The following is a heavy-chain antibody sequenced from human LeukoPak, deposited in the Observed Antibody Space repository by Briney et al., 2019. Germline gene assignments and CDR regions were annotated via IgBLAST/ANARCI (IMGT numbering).Heavy chain of an antibody. CDR2: IKSKTDGGTT. D-gene: IGHD5-18*01. CDR1: GFTFSNAW. V-gene: IGHV3-15*01. J-gene: IGHJ6*03. CDR3: TTAGYSYALIAEDHYYYYYYMDV. Sequence: PGGTLRLSCAASGFTFSNAWMSWVRQAPGKGLEWVGRIKSKTDGGTTDYAAPVKGRFTISRDDSKNTLYLQMNSLKTEDTAVYYCTTAGYSYALIAEDHYYYYYYMDVWGKGTTVTVSS.